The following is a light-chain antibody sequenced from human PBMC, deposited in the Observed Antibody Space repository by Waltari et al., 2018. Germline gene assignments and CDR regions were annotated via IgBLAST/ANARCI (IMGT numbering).Light chain of an antibody. J-gene: IGKJ1*01. CDR2: DAS. CDR3: QQYSSFST. V-gene: IGKV1-5*01. Sequence: DIQMTQSPSMLSASVGDRVTITCRASQTIRGWLAWYQLKPGLSPKLPIYDASNLGGGVPSRFSGSGFGTNFTLTISSLQPDDFATYYCQQYSSFSTFGQGTKVDIK. CDR1: QTIRGW.